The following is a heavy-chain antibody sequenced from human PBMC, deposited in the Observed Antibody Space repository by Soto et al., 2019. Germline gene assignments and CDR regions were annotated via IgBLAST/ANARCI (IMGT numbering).Heavy chain of an antibody. CDR1: GYTFTTYG. Sequence: QAQLVQSGAEVRKPGASVKVSCKASGYTFTTYGISWVRQAPGQGLEWMGWISGYNGHTKYAQKFQGRVTMTTDTSTSRVYMDLRSLRSKDTAVYYCAREGEMAYNYYGLDDWGQGTTVTVSS. J-gene: IGHJ6*02. D-gene: IGHD3-16*01. V-gene: IGHV1-18*01. CDR3: AREGEMAYNYYGLDD. CDR2: ISGYNGHT.